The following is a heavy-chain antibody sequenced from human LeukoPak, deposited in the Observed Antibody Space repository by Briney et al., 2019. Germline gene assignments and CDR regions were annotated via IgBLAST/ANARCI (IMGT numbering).Heavy chain of an antibody. CDR3: ARDSRDY. Sequence: GGSLRLSCAASGFTFSIYWRTWVRQAPGKGLEWVAKIKHDGSEEYYVDSVKGRFTISRDNAKNSLYLQMNSLRAEGTAVYYCARDSRDYWGQGTLVTVSS. J-gene: IGHJ4*02. CDR1: GFTFSIYW. CDR2: IKHDGSEE. V-gene: IGHV3-7*01.